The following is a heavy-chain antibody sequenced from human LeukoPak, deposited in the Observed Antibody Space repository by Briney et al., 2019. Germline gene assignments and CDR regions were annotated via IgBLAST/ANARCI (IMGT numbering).Heavy chain of an antibody. J-gene: IGHJ4*02. Sequence: HPGGSLRLSCAASGFTFSDHYMDWVRQAPGKGLEWVGRTRNKANSYTTEYAASVKGRFTISRDDSKNSLYLQMNSLKTEDTAVYYCARDVGANTDYWGQGTLVTVCS. CDR3: ARDVGANTDY. CDR2: TRNKANSYTT. D-gene: IGHD1-26*01. CDR1: GFTFSDHY. V-gene: IGHV3-72*01.